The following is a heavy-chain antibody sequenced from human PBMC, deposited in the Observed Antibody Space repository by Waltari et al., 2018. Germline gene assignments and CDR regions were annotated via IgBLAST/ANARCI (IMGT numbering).Heavy chain of an antibody. V-gene: IGHV1-24*01. J-gene: IGHJ4*02. CDR1: GYTLTELS. CDR3: ATGAVAGNIDH. D-gene: IGHD6-19*01. Sequence: QVQLVQSGAEVKKPGASVKVSCKVSGYTLTELSMPWGRQAPGKGLEWMGGFDPENGETNHAQKFQGRINITGDTTTDTSHMEPGNLRFEEPAVYYWATGAVAGNIDHLGQGTLVTVSS. CDR2: FDPENGET.